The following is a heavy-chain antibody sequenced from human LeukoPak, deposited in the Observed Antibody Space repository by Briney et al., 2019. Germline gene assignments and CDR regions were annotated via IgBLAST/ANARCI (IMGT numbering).Heavy chain of an antibody. D-gene: IGHD2-2*01. J-gene: IGHJ3*02. CDR1: GGSISSYY. CDR2: IYYSGST. CDR3: ARGGGIVVVPAAIVDAFDI. V-gene: IGHV4-59*01. Sequence: PSETLSLTCTVSGGSISSYYWSWIRQPPGKGLEWIGYIYYSGSTNYNPSLKSRVTISVDTSKNQFSLKLSSVTAADTAAYYCARGGGIVVVPAAIVDAFDIWGQGTMVTVPS.